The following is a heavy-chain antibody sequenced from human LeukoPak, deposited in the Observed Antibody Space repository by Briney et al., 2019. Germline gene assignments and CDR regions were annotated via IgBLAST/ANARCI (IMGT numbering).Heavy chain of an antibody. Sequence: GGSLRLSCAASGFTFSNAWMSWVRQAPGKGLEWVGRIKSKTDGGTTDYAAPVKGRFTISRDDSKNTLYLQMNSLKTEDTAVYYCTTIYGDRYYYYYYMDVWGKGTTVTVSS. J-gene: IGHJ6*03. CDR2: IKSKTDGGTT. V-gene: IGHV3-15*01. CDR3: TTIYGDRYYYYYYMDV. CDR1: GFTFSNAW. D-gene: IGHD4-17*01.